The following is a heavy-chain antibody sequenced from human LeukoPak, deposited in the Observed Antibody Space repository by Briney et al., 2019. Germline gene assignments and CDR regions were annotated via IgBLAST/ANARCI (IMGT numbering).Heavy chain of an antibody. D-gene: IGHD2-2*01. CDR2: IIPIFGTA. J-gene: IGHJ4*02. V-gene: IGHV1-69*01. Sequence: SVKVSCKASGGTFSSYAISWVRQAPGQGLEWMGGIIPIFGTANYAQKFQGRVTITADESTSTAYMELSSLRSEDTAAYYSARVGYCSSTSCYYYFDYWGQGTLVTVSS. CDR1: GGTFSSYA. CDR3: ARVGYCSSTSCYYYFDY.